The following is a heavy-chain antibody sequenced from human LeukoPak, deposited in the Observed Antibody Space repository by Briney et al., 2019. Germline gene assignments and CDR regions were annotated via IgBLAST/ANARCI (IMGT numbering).Heavy chain of an antibody. Sequence: GGSLRLSCAASGFTFSTYWMSWVRQAPGKGLEWVANINRDGSEKYYGDSVKGRFTISRDNAENSLFLQMNSLRAEDTAVYYCARGAIAARLFDYWGQGTLVTVSS. CDR3: ARGAIAARLFDY. D-gene: IGHD6-6*01. J-gene: IGHJ4*02. V-gene: IGHV3-7*01. CDR1: GFTFSTYW. CDR2: INRDGSEK.